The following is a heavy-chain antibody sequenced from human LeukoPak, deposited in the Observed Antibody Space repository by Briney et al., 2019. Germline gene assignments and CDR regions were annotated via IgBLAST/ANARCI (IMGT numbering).Heavy chain of an antibody. J-gene: IGHJ5*02. CDR3: AREVLRLSVVNWFDP. CDR1: GGSISSGSYY. Sequence: SQTLSLTCSVSGGSISSGSYYWSWIRQPAGKGLEWIGRIYTSGSTNYNPSLKSRVTISVDTSKNQFSLKLSSVTAADTAVYYCAREVLRLSVVNWFDPWGQGTLVTVSS. CDR2: IYTSGST. D-gene: IGHD2-15*01. V-gene: IGHV4-61*02.